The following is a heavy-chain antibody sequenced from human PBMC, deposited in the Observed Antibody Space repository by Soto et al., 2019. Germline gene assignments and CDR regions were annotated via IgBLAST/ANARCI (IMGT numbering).Heavy chain of an antibody. D-gene: IGHD2-21*02. CDR1: GGTFSTFA. J-gene: IGHJ6*02. V-gene: IGHV1-18*04. Sequence: QVQLVQSGAEVKKPGSSVKVSCKASGGTFSTFAISWVRQAPGQGLEWMGGISPYNGNTNYARQFRGRVTLTTDTSTSAAYLELRNLGSDDAATYYCARYCAGNACYSRHYYAMDVWGQGTTVSVSS. CDR2: ISPYNGNT. CDR3: ARYCAGNACYSRHYYAMDV.